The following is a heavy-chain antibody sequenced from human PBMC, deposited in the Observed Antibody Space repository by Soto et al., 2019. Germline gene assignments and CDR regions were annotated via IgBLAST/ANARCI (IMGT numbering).Heavy chain of an antibody. Sequence: EVQLVESGGGLVQPGGSLRLSCAASGFTFSSYWMNWVRQAPGKGLEWVANIKQDGSEQYYVDSVKGRFTISRDNAKNSLYRQMNSLRAEDTAVYYCARDLGGSDSSSWVGGWYFDLWGRGTLVTVSS. J-gene: IGHJ2*01. D-gene: IGHD6-13*01. V-gene: IGHV3-7*04. CDR2: IKQDGSEQ. CDR1: GFTFSSYW. CDR3: ARDLGGSDSSSWVGGWYFDL.